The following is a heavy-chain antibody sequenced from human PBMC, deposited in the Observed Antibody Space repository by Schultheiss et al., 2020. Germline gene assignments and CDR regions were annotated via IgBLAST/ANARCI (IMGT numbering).Heavy chain of an antibody. CDR3: AKERGAYPGIAATGPGFDS. Sequence: GESLKISCAASGFTFSSYSMNWVRQAPGKGLEWVSSISSSSSYIYYADSVKGRFTISRDNAKNSLNLQMNSLRADDTAVYYCAKERGAYPGIAATGPGFDSWGRGALVTVSA. CDR2: ISSSSSYI. CDR1: GFTFSSYS. V-gene: IGHV3-21*04. D-gene: IGHD6-25*01. J-gene: IGHJ4*02.